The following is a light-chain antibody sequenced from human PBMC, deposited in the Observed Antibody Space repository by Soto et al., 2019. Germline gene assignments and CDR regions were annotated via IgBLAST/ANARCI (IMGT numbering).Light chain of an antibody. Sequence: DIQLTQSPSFLSASVGDRVTITCRASQDVSRYLAWYQQKPGKAPNLLIYAASTLRSGVPSRFSGSGSETEFTLTISSLQPEGFATYYCQQLNSYVFAFGPGTKVDIK. J-gene: IGKJ3*01. V-gene: IGKV1-9*01. CDR2: AAS. CDR3: QQLNSYVFA. CDR1: QDVSRY.